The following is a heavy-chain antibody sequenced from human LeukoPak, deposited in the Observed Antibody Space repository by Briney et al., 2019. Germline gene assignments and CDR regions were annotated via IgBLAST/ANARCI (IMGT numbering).Heavy chain of an antibody. V-gene: IGHV3-21*01. CDR2: ISSRSTYI. Sequence: PGGSLRLSCAASGFSFSSYTMNWVRQAPGKGLEWVSPISSRSTYIYYADSLKGRFTISRDNAKNSLYLQMNSLRAEDTAVYYCAREGPMGSGIGYYMDVWGKGTTVTISS. J-gene: IGHJ6*03. CDR3: AREGPMGSGIGYYMDV. D-gene: IGHD3-10*01. CDR1: GFSFSSYT.